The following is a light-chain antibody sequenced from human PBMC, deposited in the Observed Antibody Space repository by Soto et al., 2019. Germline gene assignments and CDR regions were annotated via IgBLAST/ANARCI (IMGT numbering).Light chain of an antibody. CDR2: EAS. V-gene: IGKV3-11*01. CDR3: QQYNNWPWT. CDR1: QSVGTY. Sequence: EIVLTQSPGTLSLSPGETATLSCRASQSVGTYLAWYQLKSGQAPRLLIYEASKRATGIPARFSGRGSGTDFTLTISSLQSEDFAVYYCQQYNNWPWTFGQGTKVDIK. J-gene: IGKJ1*01.